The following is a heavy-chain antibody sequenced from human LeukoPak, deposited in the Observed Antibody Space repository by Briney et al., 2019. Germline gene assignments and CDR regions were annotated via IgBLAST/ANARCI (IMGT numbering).Heavy chain of an antibody. J-gene: IGHJ4*02. D-gene: IGHD6-6*01. CDR2: ISDIGNT. V-gene: IGHV3-23*01. CDR3: STGRVAARPGY. CDR1: GFTFSSFA. Sequence: GGYLRLSCAASGFTFSSFAMSWVRQAPGKGLEWVSAISDIGNTYYADSVKGRFTISRDNSKNTLFLQMDSLRAEDTAVYYCSTGRVAARPGYWGQGTLVTVSS.